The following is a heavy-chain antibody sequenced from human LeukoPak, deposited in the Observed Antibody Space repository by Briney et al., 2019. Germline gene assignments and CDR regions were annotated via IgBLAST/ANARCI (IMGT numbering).Heavy chain of an antibody. CDR2: INHSGST. CDR3: ARGLDFWSGYYKPGAFDI. Sequence: PSETLSLTCAVYGGSFSGYYWSWIRQPPGKGLEWIGEINHSGSTNYNPSLKSRVTISVDTSKNQFSLKLSSVTAADTAVYYCARGLDFWSGYYKPGAFDIWGQGTMVTVSS. CDR1: GGSFSGYY. D-gene: IGHD3-3*01. J-gene: IGHJ3*02. V-gene: IGHV4-34*01.